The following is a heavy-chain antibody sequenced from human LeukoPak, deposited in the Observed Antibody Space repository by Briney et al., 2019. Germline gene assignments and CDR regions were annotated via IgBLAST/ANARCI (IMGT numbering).Heavy chain of an antibody. CDR1: GGTFSSYA. CDR2: INPNSGGT. J-gene: IGHJ4*02. CDR3: ARDTSGSYLDGSDY. D-gene: IGHD1-26*01. Sequence: ASVKVSCKASGGTFSSYAISWVRQAPGQGLEWMGWINPNSGGTNYAQKFQGRVTMTRDTSISTAYMELSRLRSDDTAVYYRARDTSGSYLDGSDYWGQGTLVTVSS. V-gene: IGHV1-2*02.